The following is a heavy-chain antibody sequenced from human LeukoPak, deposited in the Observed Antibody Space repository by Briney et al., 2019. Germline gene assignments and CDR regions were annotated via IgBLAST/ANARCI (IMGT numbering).Heavy chain of an antibody. D-gene: IGHD3-3*01. CDR2: IYTSGST. CDR3: ARDRDFWSGFFDY. CDR1: GGSTSDYY. J-gene: IGHJ4*02. Sequence: SETLSLTCTVSGGSTSDYYLSWIRQPAGKGLEWIGRIYTSGSTNYNPSLKSRITMSVDTSKNQFSLKLSPVTAADTAVYYCARDRDFWSGFFDYWGQGTLVTVSS. V-gene: IGHV4-4*07.